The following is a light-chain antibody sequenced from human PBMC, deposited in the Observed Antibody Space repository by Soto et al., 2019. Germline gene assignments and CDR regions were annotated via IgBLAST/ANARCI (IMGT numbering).Light chain of an antibody. V-gene: IGKV1-39*01. J-gene: IGKJ2*01. CDR2: AAS. CDR1: QGVSAY. Sequence: DIQMTQSPSSLSASVGDRVTITCRATQGVSAYLLWYQQTQWKAPKLLFYAASNLLSGVPSRFSGSGSGANFTHTISSRQPEYFATYYCQQSYKTPHTFGQGTKLETK. CDR3: QQSYKTPHT.